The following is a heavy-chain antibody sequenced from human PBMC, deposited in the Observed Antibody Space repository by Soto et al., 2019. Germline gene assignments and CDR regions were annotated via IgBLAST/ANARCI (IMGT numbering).Heavy chain of an antibody. CDR3: ARVDQLTRVFDY. V-gene: IGHV3-7*01. Sequence: EVQVVESGGGLVQPGGSLRLSCAASGFSFSTYWMSWVRQAPGRGLEWVANLDEDGSNKYYVDSVKGRFTISRDNAKNSLYLQMNRLRAEDTAVYYCARVDQLTRVFDYWGRGSLVTVSS. CDR2: LDEDGSNK. D-gene: IGHD1-1*01. CDR1: GFSFSTYW. J-gene: IGHJ4*02.